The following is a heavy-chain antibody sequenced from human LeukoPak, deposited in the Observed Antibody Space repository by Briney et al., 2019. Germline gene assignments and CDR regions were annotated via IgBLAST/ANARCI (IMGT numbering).Heavy chain of an antibody. Sequence: GESLKISCKGSGYSFTSYWISWVRQMPGKGLEWMGRIDPSDSYTNYSPSFQGHVTISADKSISTVYLQWSSLKASDTAMYCCARLGGYCSSTSCYFFDWGQGTLVTVSS. D-gene: IGHD2-2*01. J-gene: IGHJ4*02. V-gene: IGHV5-10-1*01. CDR1: GYSFTSYW. CDR3: ARLGGYCSSTSCYFFD. CDR2: IDPSDSYT.